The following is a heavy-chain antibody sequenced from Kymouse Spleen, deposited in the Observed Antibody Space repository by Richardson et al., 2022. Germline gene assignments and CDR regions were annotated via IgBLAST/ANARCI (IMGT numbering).Heavy chain of an antibody. Sequence: QLQLQESGPGLVKPSETLSLTCTVSGGSISSSSYYWGWIRQPPGKGLEWIGSIYYSGSTYYNPSLKSRVTISVDTSKNQFSLKLSSVTAADTAVYYCARGGMSNWNYYYGMDVWGQGTTVTVSS. CDR1: GGSISSSSYY. D-gene: IGHD1-20*01,IGHD1-7*01,IGHD7-27*02. J-gene: IGHJ6*02. CDR2: IYYSGST. V-gene: IGHV4-39*01. CDR3: ARGGMSNWNYYYGMDV.